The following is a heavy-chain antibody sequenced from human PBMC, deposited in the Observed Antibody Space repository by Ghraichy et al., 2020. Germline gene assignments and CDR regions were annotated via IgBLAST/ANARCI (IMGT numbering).Heavy chain of an antibody. CDR2: IWYDGSNK. V-gene: IGHV3-33*01. CDR3: ARVSDSSGPHFDY. Sequence: GGSLRLSCAASGFTFSSYGMHWVRQAPGKGLEWVAVIWYDGSNKYYADSVKGRFTISRDNSKNTLYLQMNSLRAEDTAVYYCARVSDSSGPHFDYWGQGTLVTVSS. J-gene: IGHJ4*02. CDR1: GFTFSSYG. D-gene: IGHD3-22*01.